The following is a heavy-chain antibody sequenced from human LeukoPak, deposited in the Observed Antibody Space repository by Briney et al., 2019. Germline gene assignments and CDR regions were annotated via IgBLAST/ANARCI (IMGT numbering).Heavy chain of an antibody. D-gene: IGHD6-19*01. CDR1: GDSINSYY. J-gene: IGHJ5*02. CDR3: ARDPALYSSGWHKCFDP. CDR2: IYYSGST. Sequence: SETLSLTCTVSGDSINSYYWIWIRQPPGKGLEWIGYIYYSGSTNYNPSLKSRVTISVDTSKNQFFLKLSSVTAADTAVYYCARDPALYSSGWHKCFDPWGQGTMVTVSS. V-gene: IGHV4-59*01.